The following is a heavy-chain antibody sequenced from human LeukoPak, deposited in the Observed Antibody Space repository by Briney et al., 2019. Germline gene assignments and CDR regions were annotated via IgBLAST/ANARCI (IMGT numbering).Heavy chain of an antibody. D-gene: IGHD4-23*01. CDR3: AKLDGLYGGNPPTH. CDR1: GSPLRSYA. Sequence: GGSLRPSLPAPGSPLRSYAMAWAARPQGKGLDWVQAFSGTGGSTYYADSVKGRFTISRDNSKNTLYLQMNSLRAEDTAVYYCAKLDGLYGGNPPTHWGQGTLVTVSS. J-gene: IGHJ4*02. CDR2: FSGTGGST. V-gene: IGHV3-23*01.